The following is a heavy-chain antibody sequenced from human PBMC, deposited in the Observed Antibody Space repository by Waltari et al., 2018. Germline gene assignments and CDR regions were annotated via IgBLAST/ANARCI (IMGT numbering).Heavy chain of an antibody. V-gene: IGHV1-2*02. CDR3: ARDGGVNARGWFDP. J-gene: IGHJ5*02. CDR1: GYTFTAHY. D-gene: IGHD3-10*01. CDR2: INPNTGAT. Sequence: QVQLVQSGAEVKKPGASVNVSCEASGYTFTAHYMHWVRQTPGQGLEWMGWINPNTGATNYAQNFQGRVTMTRETSISTVYLELINLRSDDTAVYYCARDGGVNARGWFDPWGQGSLVTVSS.